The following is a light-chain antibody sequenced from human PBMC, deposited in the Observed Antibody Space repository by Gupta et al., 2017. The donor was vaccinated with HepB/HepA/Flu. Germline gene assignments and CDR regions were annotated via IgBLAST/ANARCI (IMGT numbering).Light chain of an antibody. J-gene: IGLJ2*01. CDR2: SNH. CDR3: ATWDDSLNGVV. V-gene: IGLV1-44*01. Sequence: QSVLTQPPSASGPPGTRVTFSCTGSSSNIGSNTVNWYRQLPGTAPTLLMYSNHQRPSGVPDRFSGSKSGTSASLAISGLQSEDEADYYCATWDDSLNGVVFGGGTKLTVL. CDR1: SSNIGSNT.